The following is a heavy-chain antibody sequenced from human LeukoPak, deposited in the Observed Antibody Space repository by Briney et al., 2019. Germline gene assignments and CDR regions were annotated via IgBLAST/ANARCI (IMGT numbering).Heavy chain of an antibody. J-gene: IGHJ3*02. CDR1: GYTFTSYD. CDR2: MNPNSGNT. Sequence: GASVKVSCKASGYTFTSYDINWVRQATGQGLEWMGWMNPNSGNTDYAQKFQGRVTITRNTSISTAYMELSSLRSEDTAVYYCARNHYYYDSSGQSPVGAFDIWGQGTMVTVSS. CDR3: ARNHYYYDSSGQSPVGAFDI. V-gene: IGHV1-8*03. D-gene: IGHD3-22*01.